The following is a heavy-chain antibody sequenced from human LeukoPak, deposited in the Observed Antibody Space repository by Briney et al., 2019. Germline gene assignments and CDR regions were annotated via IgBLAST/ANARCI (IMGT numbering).Heavy chain of an antibody. J-gene: IGHJ4*02. V-gene: IGHV3-23*01. CDR1: GFTFSTFA. CDR3: AREKTTVVTPGVDY. D-gene: IGHD4-23*01. Sequence: PGGSLRLSCAASGFTFSTFAISWVRQAPGRGLEWVSAISRSGDSTYYADSVKGRFTISRDNFKNAVDLQMNSLRAEDTAIYYCAREKTTVVTPGVDYWGQGTLVTVSS. CDR2: ISRSGDST.